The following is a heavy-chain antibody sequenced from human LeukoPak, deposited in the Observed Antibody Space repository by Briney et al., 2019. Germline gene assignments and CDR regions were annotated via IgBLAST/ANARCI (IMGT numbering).Heavy chain of an antibody. D-gene: IGHD6-19*01. V-gene: IGHV3-23*01. CDR2: ISGSDDNT. CDR3: AKHQYSSGWYLNY. J-gene: IGHJ4*02. Sequence: GGSLRRSCAASGFTFSSNAMSWVRQAPGKGLEWVSAISGSDDNTYYADSVKGRFTISRDNSKNTLYLQMNSLRAEDTAVYYCAKHQYSSGWYLNYWGQGTLVTVSS. CDR1: GFTFSSNA.